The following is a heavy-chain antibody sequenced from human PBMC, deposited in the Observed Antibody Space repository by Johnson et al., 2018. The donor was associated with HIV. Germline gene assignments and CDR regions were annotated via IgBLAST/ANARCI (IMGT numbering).Heavy chain of an antibody. Sequence: VQLVESGGGLVKPGGSLRLSCAASGFTFSNAWLNWVRQPPGKGLEWVGRIKSKTDDGTTDYAAPVKGRFTISRDDSKNTLYLQMDSLKTEDTAVYYCTTDPPGMSSTSERDAFDIWGQGTMVTVSS. J-gene: IGHJ3*02. CDR1: GFTFSNAW. CDR2: IKSKTDDGTT. CDR3: TTDPPGMSSTSERDAFDI. D-gene: IGHD2-2*01. V-gene: IGHV3-15*01.